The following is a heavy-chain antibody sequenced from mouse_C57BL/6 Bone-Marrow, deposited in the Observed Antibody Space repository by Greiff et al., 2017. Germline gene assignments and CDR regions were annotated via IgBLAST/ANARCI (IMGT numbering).Heavy chain of an antibody. D-gene: IGHD1-1*01. CDR2: IDPENGDT. V-gene: IGHV14-4*01. CDR3: TSYYYGKDAMDY. J-gene: IGHJ4*01. Sequence: EVQLQQSGAELVRPGASVKLSCTASGFNIKDDYMHWVKQRPEQGLEWIGWIDPENGDTEYASKFQGKATITADTSSNTAYLQLSSLTSEDTAVYYCTSYYYGKDAMDYWGQGTSVTVSS. CDR1: GFNIKDDY.